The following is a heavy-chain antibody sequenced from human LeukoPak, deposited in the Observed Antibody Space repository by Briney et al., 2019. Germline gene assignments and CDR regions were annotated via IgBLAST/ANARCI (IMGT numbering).Heavy chain of an antibody. V-gene: IGHV3-7*01. J-gene: IGHJ3*02. D-gene: IGHD6-13*01. CDR3: ARDLYSSSWLDAFDI. Sequence: PGGSLRLSCAASGFTFSSYWMSWVRQAPGKGLEWVANIKQDGSEKYYVDSVKGRFTISRDNAKSSLYLQMNSLRAEDTAVYYCARDLYSSSWLDAFDIWGQGTMVTVSS. CDR2: IKQDGSEK. CDR1: GFTFSSYW.